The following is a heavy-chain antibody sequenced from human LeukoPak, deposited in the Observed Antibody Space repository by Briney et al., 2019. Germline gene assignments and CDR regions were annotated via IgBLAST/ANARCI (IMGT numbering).Heavy chain of an antibody. D-gene: IGHD2-8*01. CDR2: IYYSGIT. Sequence: PSETLSLTCTVSGGSISSSSYFWSWIRHPPGKGLEWIATIYYSGITYYSPFLKSRVTMSVDTSKNQLSLKLTSVTAADTAVYYCAMYSFPAWRSFDSWGQGTLVTVSP. J-gene: IGHJ4*02. CDR3: AMYSFPAWRSFDS. CDR1: GGSISSSSYF. V-gene: IGHV4-39*01.